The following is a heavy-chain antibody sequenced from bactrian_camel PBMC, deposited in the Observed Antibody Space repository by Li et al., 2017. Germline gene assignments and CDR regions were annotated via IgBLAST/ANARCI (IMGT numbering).Heavy chain of an antibody. D-gene: IGHD5*01. CDR1: GFTYTSYS. CDR3: ARAYIANGYSFDY. V-gene: IGHV3S1*01. Sequence: HVQLVESGGGLVQPGGSLRLTCAASGFTYTSYSMAWFRQVPGKEREGVAYVGVDGADLYAEFALGRFTISKDNAKSTVYLQMNSLKPEDTAVYYCARAYIANGYSFDYWGQGTQVTV. CDR2: VGVDGAD. J-gene: IGHJ4*01.